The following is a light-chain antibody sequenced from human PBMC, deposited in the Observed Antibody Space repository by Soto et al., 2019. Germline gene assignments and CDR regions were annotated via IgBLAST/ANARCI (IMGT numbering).Light chain of an antibody. Sequence: EIVLTQSPATLSLSPGERATLSCRASQSVSSYLAWYQQKPGQAPRLLIYDASNRATGIPARFCGSGSGTDFTLTISSLEPEDFAVYYCQQRSNWPPWTFGQGTKVEIK. CDR3: QQRSNWPPWT. J-gene: IGKJ1*01. V-gene: IGKV3-11*01. CDR1: QSVSSY. CDR2: DAS.